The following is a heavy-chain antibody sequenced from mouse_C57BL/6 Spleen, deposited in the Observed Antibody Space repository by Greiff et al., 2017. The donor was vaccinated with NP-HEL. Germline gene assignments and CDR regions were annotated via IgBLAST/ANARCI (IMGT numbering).Heavy chain of an antibody. V-gene: IGHV1-61*01. CDR2: IYPSDSET. D-gene: IGHD4-1*01. Sequence: VQLQQPGAELVSPGSSVKLSCKASGYTFTSYWMDWVKQRPGQGLEWIGNIYPSDSETHYNQKFKDKATLTVDKSSSTAYMQLSSLTSEDSAVYYCARSWDYFDYWGQGTTLTVSS. CDR3: ARSWDYFDY. CDR1: GYTFTSYW. J-gene: IGHJ2*01.